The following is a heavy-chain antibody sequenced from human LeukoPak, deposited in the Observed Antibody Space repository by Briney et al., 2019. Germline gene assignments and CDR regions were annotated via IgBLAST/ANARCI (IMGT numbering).Heavy chain of an antibody. Sequence: GGSLRLSCAVPGFTFSSDSMNWVPQAPGKWLERVSYISSSSSTIYYTDSVKGRFTTSTDNAKNSLYLQMNSMRAEKTAGYYCARAFGAFPFDYWGQGTLVTVSS. J-gene: IGHJ4*02. CDR2: ISSSSSTI. CDR3: ARAFGAFPFDY. V-gene: IGHV3-48*01. D-gene: IGHD1-26*01. CDR1: GFTFSSDS.